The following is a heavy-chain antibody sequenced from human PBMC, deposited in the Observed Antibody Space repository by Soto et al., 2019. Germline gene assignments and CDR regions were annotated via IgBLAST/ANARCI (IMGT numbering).Heavy chain of an antibody. Sequence: SQTLSLTCAISGDSVSSNSAAWNWIRQSPSRGLEWLGRTYYRSKWFHDYAVSVGSRITINPDTSKNQFSLQLNSVTPEDTAVYYCARYAGARGVPMYYFEYWGQGILDTGSS. CDR2: TYYRSKWFH. V-gene: IGHV6-1*01. D-gene: IGHD3-10*01. CDR1: GDSVSSNSAA. J-gene: IGHJ4*02. CDR3: ARYAGARGVPMYYFEY.